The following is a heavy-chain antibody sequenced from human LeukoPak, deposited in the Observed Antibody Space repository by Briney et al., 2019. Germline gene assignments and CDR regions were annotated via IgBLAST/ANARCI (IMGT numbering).Heavy chain of an antibody. D-gene: IGHD2-15*01. CDR1: GFTFSSYS. Sequence: GGSLRLSCAASGFTFSSYSMNWVRQAPGKGLEWVSSISSSSSYIYYADSVKGRFTISRDNAKNSLYLQLNSLRAEDTAVYYCARDPRGSGSSWRLNWFDPWGQGTLVTVSS. CDR3: ARDPRGSGSSWRLNWFDP. V-gene: IGHV3-21*01. J-gene: IGHJ5*02. CDR2: ISSSSSYI.